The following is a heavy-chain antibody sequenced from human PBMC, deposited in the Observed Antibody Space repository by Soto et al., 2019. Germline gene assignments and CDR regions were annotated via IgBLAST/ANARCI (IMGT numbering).Heavy chain of an antibody. Sequence: SVKVSCKASGGTFSSYTISWVRQAPGQGLEWMGRIIPILGIANYAQKFQGRVTITADKSTSTAYMELSSLRSEDTAVYYCARSNRPYYYDSSVIGELAWGQGTLVTVSS. D-gene: IGHD3-22*01. CDR1: GGTFSSYT. V-gene: IGHV1-69*02. CDR2: IIPILGIA. CDR3: ARSNRPYYYDSSVIGELA. J-gene: IGHJ4*02.